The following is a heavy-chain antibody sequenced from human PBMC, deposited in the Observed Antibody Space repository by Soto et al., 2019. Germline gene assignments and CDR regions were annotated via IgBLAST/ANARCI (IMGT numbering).Heavy chain of an antibody. D-gene: IGHD3-22*01. CDR1: GYSFTSYW. Sequence: GESLKISYKGSGYSFTSYWINWVRQMPGKGLEWMGRIDPSDSYTNYSPSFQGHVTISADKSISTAYLQWSSLKASDTAMYYCARRPNYYDSSGYGAFDIWGQGTMVTVSS. CDR2: IDPSDSYT. J-gene: IGHJ3*02. V-gene: IGHV5-10-1*01. CDR3: ARRPNYYDSSGYGAFDI.